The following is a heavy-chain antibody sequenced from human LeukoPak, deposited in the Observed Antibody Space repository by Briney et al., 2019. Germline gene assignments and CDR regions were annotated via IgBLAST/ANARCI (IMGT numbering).Heavy chain of an antibody. D-gene: IGHD3-22*01. CDR1: GFTFSSYW. V-gene: IGHV3-7*01. Sequence: GGSLRLSCAASGFTFSSYWMSWVRQAPGKGLEWVANIKQDGSEKYYVDSVKGRFTISRDNAKNSLYLQMNSLRAEDTAVYYCANSMFDYYDSSGPVDYWGQGTLVTVFS. J-gene: IGHJ4*02. CDR3: ANSMFDYYDSSGPVDY. CDR2: IKQDGSEK.